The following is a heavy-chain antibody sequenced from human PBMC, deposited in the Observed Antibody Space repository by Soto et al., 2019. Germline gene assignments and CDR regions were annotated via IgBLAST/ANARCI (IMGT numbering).Heavy chain of an antibody. D-gene: IGHD6-19*01. CDR1: GFSFNVYT. V-gene: IGHV3-48*01. Sequence: EVQLVESGGGSAQPGGSLRLSCVASGFSFNVYTMNWFRQAPGQALEWLSFITQTGDNTYYADSVKGRFTISRDNAKNSLYMELNNLRAEDTAVYYCARDLGCAFDYWGRGTLVTVSS. CDR3: ARDLGCAFDY. J-gene: IGHJ4*02. CDR2: ITQTGDNT.